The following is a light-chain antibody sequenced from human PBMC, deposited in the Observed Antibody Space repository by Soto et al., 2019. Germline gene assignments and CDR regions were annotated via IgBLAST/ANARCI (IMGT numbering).Light chain of an antibody. CDR2: HAS. CDR3: QQRSNWPLT. Sequence: PGDRATLSCRASHRVTTYLGWYQQKPGQAPRLLIYHASQRATGIPARFSGSGSGTDFTLTISSLEPEDSAIYFCQQRSNWPLTFGGGTRVEI. J-gene: IGKJ4*01. CDR1: HRVTTY. V-gene: IGKV3-11*01.